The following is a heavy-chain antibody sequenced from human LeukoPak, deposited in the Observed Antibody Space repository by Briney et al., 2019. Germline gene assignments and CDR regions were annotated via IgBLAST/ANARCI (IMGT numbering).Heavy chain of an antibody. D-gene: IGHD3-16*01. CDR3: ARDGGSSYYYYFMDV. V-gene: IGHV4-4*07. CDR1: GGSISSYY. J-gene: IGHJ6*03. CDR2: IYTNGNT. Sequence: SETLSLTCSVSGGSISSYYWSWIRQPAGKGLEWIGRIYTNGNTNYNPSLKSRVTMSVDTSKNHFSLRLSSVTAADTAVYYCARDGGSSYYYYFMDVWGKGTTVTLSS.